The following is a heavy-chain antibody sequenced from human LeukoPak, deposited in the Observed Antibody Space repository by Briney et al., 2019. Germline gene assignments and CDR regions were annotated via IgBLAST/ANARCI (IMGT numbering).Heavy chain of an antibody. CDR3: ASSVVVVPATSPFDY. V-gene: IGHV3-53*01. CDR1: XXTVXXXX. D-gene: IGHD2-2*01. Sequence: SXXXXXXTVXXXXMRWXXXAPGXXLEXVXVIYSGGSTYYADSVKGRFTISRDNSKNTLYLQMNSLRAEDTAVYYCASSVVVVPATSPFDYWGQGTLVTVSS. CDR2: IYSGGST. J-gene: IGHJ4*02.